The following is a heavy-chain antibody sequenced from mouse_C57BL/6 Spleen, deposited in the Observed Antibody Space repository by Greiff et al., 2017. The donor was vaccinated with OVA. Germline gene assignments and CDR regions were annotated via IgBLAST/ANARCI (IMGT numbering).Heavy chain of an antibody. D-gene: IGHD4-1*01. CDR1: GYTFTSYW. CDR2: IHPNSGST. Sequence: QVQLKQPGAELVKPGASVKLSCKASGYTFTSYWMHWVKQRPGQGLEWIGMIHPNSGSTNYNEKFKSKATLTVDKSSSTAYMQLSSLTSEDSAVYYCARPLYTGWYFDVWGTGTTVTVSS. V-gene: IGHV1-64*01. CDR3: ARPLYTGWYFDV. J-gene: IGHJ1*03.